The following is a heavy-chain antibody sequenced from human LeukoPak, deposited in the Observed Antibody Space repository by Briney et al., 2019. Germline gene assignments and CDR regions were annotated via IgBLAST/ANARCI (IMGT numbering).Heavy chain of an antibody. CDR1: GFTFSNYA. Sequence: GGSLRLSSATSGFTFSNYAMHWVRQAPGKGLEWVAVISDDGTRKFYADSVKGRFTISRDNSKNTLYLQMNSLRADDTAVYYCAKTTARGGFYYYGLDVWGQGAAVIVSS. CDR2: ISDDGTRK. V-gene: IGHV3-30*18. D-gene: IGHD4-11*01. J-gene: IGHJ6*02. CDR3: AKTTARGGFYYYGLDV.